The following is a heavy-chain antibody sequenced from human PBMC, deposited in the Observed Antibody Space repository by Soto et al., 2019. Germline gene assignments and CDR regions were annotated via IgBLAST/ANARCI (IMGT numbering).Heavy chain of an antibody. CDR2: IYYSGST. J-gene: IGHJ4*02. V-gene: IGHV4-30-4*01. D-gene: IGHD3-22*01. CDR1: GGSISSGDYY. CDR3: ARRGYDRFRFDY. Sequence: PSETLSLTCTVSGGSISSGDYYWSWIRQPPGKGLEWIGYIYYSGSTYYNPSLKSRVTISVDTSKNQFSLKLSSVTAADTAVYYCARRGYDRFRFDYWGQGTLVTVSS.